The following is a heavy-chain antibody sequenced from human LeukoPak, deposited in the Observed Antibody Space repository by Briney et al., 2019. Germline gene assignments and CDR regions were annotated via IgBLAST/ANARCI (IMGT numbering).Heavy chain of an antibody. D-gene: IGHD1-7*01. CDR3: ARDKGWNYGLFDP. Sequence: GASVKVSCKASGGTFSSYAISWVRQAPGQGLEWMGGIIPIFGTANYAQKFQGRVTITADESTSTAYMELSSLGSEDTAVYYCARDKGWNYGLFDPWGQGTLVTVSS. J-gene: IGHJ5*02. CDR2: IIPIFGTA. CDR1: GGTFSSYA. V-gene: IGHV1-69*13.